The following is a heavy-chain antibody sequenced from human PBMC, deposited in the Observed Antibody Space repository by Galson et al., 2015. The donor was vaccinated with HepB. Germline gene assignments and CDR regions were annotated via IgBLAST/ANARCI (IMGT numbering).Heavy chain of an antibody. D-gene: IGHD3-10*01. CDR1: GYTFASYG. J-gene: IGHJ4*02. CDR2: ISAYNGNT. Sequence: SCKASGYTFASYGISWVRQAPGQWLEWMGWISAYNGNTNYAQKLQGRVTMTTDPSTSTAYMELRSLRSDDTAVYYCARDYGSGSYYYIDYWGQGTLVTVSS. V-gene: IGHV1-18*01. CDR3: ARDYGSGSYYYIDY.